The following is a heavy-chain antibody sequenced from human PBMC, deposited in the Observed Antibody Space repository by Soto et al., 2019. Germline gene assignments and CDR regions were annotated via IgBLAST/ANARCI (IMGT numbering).Heavy chain of an antibody. CDR3: ARYFVSDIVLVPAAIGQSTTATDY. J-gene: IGHJ4*02. CDR1: GYTFTSYG. CDR2: ISAYNGNT. V-gene: IGHV1-18*01. Sequence: ASVKVSCKASGYTFTSYGISWVRQAPGQGLEWMGWISAYNGNTNYAQKLQGRVTMTTDTSTSTAYMELRSLRSDDTAVYYCARYFVSDIVLVPAAIGQSTTATDYWGQGTLVTVSS. D-gene: IGHD2-2*01.